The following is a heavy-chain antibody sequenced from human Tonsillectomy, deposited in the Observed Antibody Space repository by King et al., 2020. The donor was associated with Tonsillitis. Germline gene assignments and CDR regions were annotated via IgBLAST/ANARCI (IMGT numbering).Heavy chain of an antibody. CDR2: INHIGRT. V-gene: IGHV4-34*01. CDR1: CGSFSTYY. J-gene: IGHJ4*02. D-gene: IGHD3-3*01. Sequence: VHLQQWGAGLLKPSETLSLTCAVYCGSFSTYYCIWIRQPPGKGLEWIGEINHIGRTYYNPSPKSRVTISEDTPKNQVSLKVSSVTAADTALYYCARGSLTIFGVAPHYWGQGTLVTVSS. CDR3: ARGSLTIFGVAPHY.